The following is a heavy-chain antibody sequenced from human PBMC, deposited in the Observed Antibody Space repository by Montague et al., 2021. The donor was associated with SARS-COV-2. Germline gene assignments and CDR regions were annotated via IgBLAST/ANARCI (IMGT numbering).Heavy chain of an antibody. CDR2: INHSGST. Sequence: SETLSLTCAVYGGSFSGYYWNWIRQPPGKGLEWIGEINHSGSTNYNPSLKSRVTMSVDTSKNQFSLKLSSVTAADTAVYYCARGARQGYGFRLWSFDSWGQGTL. V-gene: IGHV4-34*01. CDR3: ARGARQGYGFRLWSFDS. CDR1: GGSFSGYY. D-gene: IGHD3-10*01. J-gene: IGHJ4*02.